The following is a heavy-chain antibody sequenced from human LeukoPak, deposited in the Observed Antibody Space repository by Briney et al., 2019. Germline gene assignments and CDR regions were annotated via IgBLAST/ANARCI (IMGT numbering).Heavy chain of an antibody. D-gene: IGHD3-10*01. J-gene: IGHJ4*02. CDR3: AREGGLLWFGELMPFDY. CDR1: GYTFTSFY. CDR2: INPSGGST. Sequence: GASVTVSCKASGYTFTSFYMNWVRQAPGQGLEWMGKINPSGGSTTYAQKFQGRVTMTRDTSTSTVYMELSSLRFEDTAVYYCAREGGLLWFGELMPFDYWGQGTLVTVSS. V-gene: IGHV1-46*01.